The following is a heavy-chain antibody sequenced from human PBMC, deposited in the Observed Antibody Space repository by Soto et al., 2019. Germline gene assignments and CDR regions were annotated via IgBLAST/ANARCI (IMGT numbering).Heavy chain of an antibody. CDR1: GFTFSYCA. D-gene: IGHD2-15*01. J-gene: IGHJ4*02. CDR3: AKSHQWWSLRSDY. V-gene: IGHV3-23*01. CDR2: ITGSGDKT. Sequence: EVQLLESGGGLVQPGGSLRLSCTASGFTFSYCAMTWVRQTPGKGLEWVSTITGSGDKTSYSNSVEGRFTISRDNSNNTLYLQMNSRRAEDTALYYCAKSHQWWSLRSDYFGLGTLVTVSS.